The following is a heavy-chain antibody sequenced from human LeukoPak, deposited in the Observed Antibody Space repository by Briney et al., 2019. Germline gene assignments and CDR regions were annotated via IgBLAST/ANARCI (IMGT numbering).Heavy chain of an antibody. Sequence: SETLSLTCTVSGASISSGDYYWNWIRQPAGRGLEWIGRIYTSGTSSYNPSLESRVTISIDTSQNQFSVTLSSVTATDTAVYYCARVRALYFDYWGQGTLVTVSS. CDR3: ARVRALYFDY. CDR2: IYTSGTS. J-gene: IGHJ4*02. CDR1: GASISSGDYY. V-gene: IGHV4-61*02.